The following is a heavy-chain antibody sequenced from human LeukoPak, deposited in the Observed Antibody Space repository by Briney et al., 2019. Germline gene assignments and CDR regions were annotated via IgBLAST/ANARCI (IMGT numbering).Heavy chain of an antibody. V-gene: IGHV3-23*01. J-gene: IGHJ3*02. Sequence: PGGSLRLSCAASGFTFGSYAMSWVRQAPGKGLEWVSAISGSGGSTYYADSVKGRFTISRDNSKNTLYLQMNSLRAEDTAVYYCAKTLREQWLTTNDAFDIWGQGTMVTVSS. CDR3: AKTLREQWLTTNDAFDI. CDR2: ISGSGGST. CDR1: GFTFGSYA. D-gene: IGHD6-19*01.